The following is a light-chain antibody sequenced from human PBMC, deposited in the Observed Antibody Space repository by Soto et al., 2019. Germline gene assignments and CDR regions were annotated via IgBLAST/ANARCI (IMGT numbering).Light chain of an antibody. V-gene: IGKV1-5*01. Sequence: DIQMTQSPSTLSASVGDRVTITCRASQGISNWLAWYQQRPGKAPKLLIYDASNLESGVPSRFSGSGSGTEFTLTVSSLQPDDFATYYCQQYDTYPLTFDGGTKVEI. J-gene: IGKJ4*01. CDR3: QQYDTYPLT. CDR1: QGISNW. CDR2: DAS.